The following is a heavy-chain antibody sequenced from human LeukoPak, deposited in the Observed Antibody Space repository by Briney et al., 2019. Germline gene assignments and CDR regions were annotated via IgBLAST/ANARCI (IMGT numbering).Heavy chain of an antibody. Sequence: ASVKVSCKASGYTFTGYYMHWVRQAPGQGLEWMGWINPNSGDTNYAQKFQGRVTMTTDTSTSTAYMELRSLRSDDTAVYYCARAFGYSYGRDANYYYYMDVWGKGTTVTVSS. V-gene: IGHV1-2*02. CDR3: ARAFGYSYGRDANYYYYMDV. CDR1: GYTFTGYY. D-gene: IGHD5-18*01. J-gene: IGHJ6*03. CDR2: INPNSGDT.